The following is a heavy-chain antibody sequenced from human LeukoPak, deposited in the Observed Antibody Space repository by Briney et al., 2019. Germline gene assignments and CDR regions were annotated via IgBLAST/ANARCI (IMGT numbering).Heavy chain of an antibody. Sequence: KPSETLSLTCAVSGGSMSSYYWSWIRQPPGKRLEWIGYIFYSGSTNYNPSLKSRVTISVDTSKNQFSLKLSSVTAADTAVYYCARILDCSSSSCSYGMDVWGQGTTVTVPS. CDR3: ARILDCSSSSCSYGMDV. CDR1: GGSMSSYY. D-gene: IGHD2-15*01. CDR2: IFYSGST. J-gene: IGHJ6*02. V-gene: IGHV4-59*08.